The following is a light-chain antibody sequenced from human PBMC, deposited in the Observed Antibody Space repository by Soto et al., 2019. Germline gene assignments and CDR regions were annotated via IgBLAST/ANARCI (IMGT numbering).Light chain of an antibody. CDR3: QQYNTSYT. Sequence: DIQLTQSPSTLSASVGDRVTITCRASQRVVNWLAWYQQKPGKAPKLLISKASTLESGVPSRFSGSGSGTEFTLTISSLQPDDFATYFCQQYNTSYTFGQGTKLEIK. CDR2: KAS. J-gene: IGKJ2*01. V-gene: IGKV1-5*03. CDR1: QRVVNW.